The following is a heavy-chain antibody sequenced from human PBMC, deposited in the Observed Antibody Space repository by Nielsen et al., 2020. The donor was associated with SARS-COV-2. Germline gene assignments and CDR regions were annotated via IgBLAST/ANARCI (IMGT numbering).Heavy chain of an antibody. CDR3: ARVLWFGELSEVGWFDP. Sequence: GESLKISCKGSGYSFTSYWIGWVRQMPGKGLEWMGIIYPGDSDTRYSPSFQGHVTISADKSISTAYLQWSSLKASDTAMYYCARVLWFGELSEVGWFDPWGQGTLVTVSS. CDR2: IYPGDSDT. CDR1: GYSFTSYW. V-gene: IGHV5-51*01. D-gene: IGHD3-10*01. J-gene: IGHJ5*02.